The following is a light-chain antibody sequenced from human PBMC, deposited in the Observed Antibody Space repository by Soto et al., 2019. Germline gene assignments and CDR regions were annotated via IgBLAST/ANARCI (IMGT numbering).Light chain of an antibody. V-gene: IGKV4-1*01. CDR3: QQYYTTPLT. CDR2: WAS. Sequence: DIVMTQSPDSLAVSLGERATINCKSSQSVLYSSNNNNYLAWYQQKPGQPPKLLIYWASTRESGVPDRFSGSGSGTDCTLNINSLQAEDVAVYYCQQYYTTPLTFGGGTNVEIK. CDR1: QSVLYSSNNNNY. J-gene: IGKJ4*01.